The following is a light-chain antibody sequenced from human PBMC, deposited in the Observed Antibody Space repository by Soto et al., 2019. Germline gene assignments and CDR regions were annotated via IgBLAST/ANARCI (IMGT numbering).Light chain of an antibody. J-gene: IGKJ4*01. CDR1: QSLSGNY. V-gene: IGKV3-20*01. CDR2: PAS. Sequence: NVLTQSPGTLSLSPRQRATLSCRASQSLSGNYLAWYQQKPGQAPRVLIYPASIRATGISDRFSGSGSGTDFTLTISRLEPEDLAVYHCQQYVSIPLTFGGGTKVDI. CDR3: QQYVSIPLT.